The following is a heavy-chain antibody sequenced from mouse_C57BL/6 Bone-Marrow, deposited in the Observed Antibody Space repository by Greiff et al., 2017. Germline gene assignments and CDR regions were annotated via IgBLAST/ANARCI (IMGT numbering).Heavy chain of an antibody. D-gene: IGHD1-1*01. Sequence: QVQLQQPGAELVKPGASVKMSCKASGYTFTSYWITWVKQRPGQGLEWIGDIYPGSGSTNYNEKFKSKATLTVDTSSSTAYMQLSSLTSEDSAVYDCAREALYYYVSRTGAMDYWGQGTSVTVSS. CDR2: IYPGSGST. CDR3: AREALYYYVSRTGAMDY. V-gene: IGHV1-55*01. J-gene: IGHJ4*01. CDR1: GYTFTSYW.